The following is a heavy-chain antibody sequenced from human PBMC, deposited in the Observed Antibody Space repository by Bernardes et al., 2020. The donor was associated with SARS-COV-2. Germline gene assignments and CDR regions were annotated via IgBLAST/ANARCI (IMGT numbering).Heavy chain of an antibody. CDR1: CWSFSSYY. D-gene: IGHD6-13*01. Sequence: SGTCAVYCWSFSSYYWSWIGNPPGQGLEWIGEINHSGSTNYHPSLNSRVNISVDTSKNQVSLKLSSVTAADTDVYYCARASYSSSWYGRRNWFDPWGQGTLVTVSS. V-gene: IGHV4-34*01. CDR3: ARASYSSSWYGRRNWFDP. J-gene: IGHJ5*02. CDR2: INHSGST.